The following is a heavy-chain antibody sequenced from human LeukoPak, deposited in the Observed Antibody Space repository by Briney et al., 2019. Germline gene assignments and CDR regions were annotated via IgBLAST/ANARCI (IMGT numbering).Heavy chain of an antibody. D-gene: IGHD3-9*01. CDR1: GFTFSSYV. Sequence: GGSLRLSCAVSGFTFSSYVMSWVRQAPGKGLEWVANIKEDGSEKHYVDSVKGRFSISRDNAKNSVYLQMNSLRAEDTAVYYCARDRYFSYWGQGTLVTVSS. V-gene: IGHV3-7*01. CDR2: IKEDGSEK. CDR3: ARDRYFSY. J-gene: IGHJ4*02.